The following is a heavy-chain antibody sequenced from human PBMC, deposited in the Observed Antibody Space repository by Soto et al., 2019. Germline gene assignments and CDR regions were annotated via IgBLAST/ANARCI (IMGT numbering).Heavy chain of an antibody. CDR1: GFTFSSYA. CDR3: AKGTDRYYYDSSGPDY. Sequence: GGSLRLSCAASGFTFSSYAMSWLRQAPGKGLEWVSAISGSGGSTYYADSVKGRFTISRDNSKNTLYLQMNSLRAEDTAVYYCAKGTDRYYYDSSGPDYWGPGTLVTVSS. J-gene: IGHJ4*02. D-gene: IGHD3-22*01. V-gene: IGHV3-23*01. CDR2: ISGSGGST.